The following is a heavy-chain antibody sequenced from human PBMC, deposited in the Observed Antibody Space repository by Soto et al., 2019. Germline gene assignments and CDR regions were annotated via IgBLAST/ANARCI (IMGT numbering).Heavy chain of an antibody. CDR3: ATSDYY. CDR1: GGSISSRNYS. Sequence: QLQLQESGPGLVKPSETLSLTCTVSGGSISSRNYSWGWVRQPPGKGLEWIGNIFYSGSTYYNPALTSRVTISVDTSKNQFSLKLSSVTAADTAVYYCATSDYYWGQGTLVTVSS. J-gene: IGHJ4*02. V-gene: IGHV4-39*01. CDR2: IFYSGST.